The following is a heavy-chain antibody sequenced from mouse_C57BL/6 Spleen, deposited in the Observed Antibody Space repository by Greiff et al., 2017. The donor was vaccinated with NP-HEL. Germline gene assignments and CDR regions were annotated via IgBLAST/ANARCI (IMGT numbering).Heavy chain of an antibody. D-gene: IGHD2-1*01. CDR1: GFTFSDYG. J-gene: IGHJ4*01. V-gene: IGHV5-17*01. CDR2: ISSGSSTI. Sequence: DVKLVESGGGLVKPGGSLKLSCAASGFTFSDYGMHWVRQAPEKGLEWVAYISSGSSTIYYADTVKGRFTISRDNAKNTLFLQMTSLRSEDTAMYYCARGGYGNYVLYAMDYWGQGTSVTVSS. CDR3: ARGGYGNYVLYAMDY.